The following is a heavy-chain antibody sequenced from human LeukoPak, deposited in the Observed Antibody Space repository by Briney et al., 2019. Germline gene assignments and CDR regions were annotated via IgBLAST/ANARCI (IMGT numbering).Heavy chain of an antibody. D-gene: IGHD4-17*01. CDR3: AKGDYGDHSYYFDY. V-gene: IGHV3-30*18. CDR2: ISYDGSNK. Sequence: PGGSPRLSCAASGFTFSSYGMHWVRQAPGKGLEWVAVISYDGSNKYYADSVKGRFTISRDNSKNTLYLQMNSLRAEDTAVYYSAKGDYGDHSYYFDYWGQGTLVTVSS. CDR1: GFTFSSYG. J-gene: IGHJ4*02.